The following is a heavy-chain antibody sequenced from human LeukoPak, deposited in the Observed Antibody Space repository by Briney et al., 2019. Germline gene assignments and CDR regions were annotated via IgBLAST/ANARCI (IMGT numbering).Heavy chain of an antibody. D-gene: IGHD3-22*01. CDR3: ARDYDSSGYQPPDY. Sequence: ASVKVSCKASGYTFICYYMHWVRQAPGQGLEWMGWIYPSSGGTNYAQKFQGRVTMTRDTSISTAYMELSRLISDDTAVYYCARDYDSSGYQPPDYWGQGTLVTVSS. CDR1: GYTFICYY. J-gene: IGHJ4*02. CDR2: IYPSSGGT. V-gene: IGHV1-2*02.